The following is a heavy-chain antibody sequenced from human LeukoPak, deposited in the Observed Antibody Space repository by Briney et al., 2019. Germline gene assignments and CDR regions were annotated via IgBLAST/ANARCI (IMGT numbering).Heavy chain of an antibody. CDR1: GFTFSSYA. J-gene: IGHJ4*02. CDR3: AGGELLRNGGY. D-gene: IGHD1-26*01. CDR2: ISGSGGST. V-gene: IGHV3-23*01. Sequence: GGSLRLSCAASGFTFSSYAMSWVRQAPGKGLEWVSVISGSGGSTYYADSVKGRFTISRDNSKNTLYLQMNSLRAEDTAVYYCAGGELLRNGGYCGQGTLVTVSS.